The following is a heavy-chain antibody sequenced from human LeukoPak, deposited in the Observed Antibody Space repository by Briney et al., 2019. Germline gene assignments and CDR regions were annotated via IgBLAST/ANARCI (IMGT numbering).Heavy chain of an antibody. J-gene: IGHJ4*02. CDR3: ARGANWGSPGY. D-gene: IGHD7-27*01. Sequence: SETLSLTCTVSGGSINSYYWSWIRQPPGKGLEWIGYIYYSGTTNYNPSLKSRVTISLDTSKNQFSLKLSSVTAADTAVYYCARGANWGSPGYWGQGTLVTVSS. CDR2: IYYSGTT. V-gene: IGHV4-59*01. CDR1: GGSINSYY.